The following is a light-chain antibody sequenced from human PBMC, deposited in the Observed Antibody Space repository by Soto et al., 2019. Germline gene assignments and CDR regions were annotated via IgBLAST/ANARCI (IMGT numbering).Light chain of an antibody. J-gene: IGLJ1*01. V-gene: IGLV2-14*01. CDR1: SNAVGSYNY. CDR3: GSYISSSTTFYV. Sequence: QSALTPPASVSGTLDTSLPISCTGTSNAVGSYNYVSWYQQHPGKAPKLMCYEVSHRPSGVSNRFSGSKSGNTASRTISGLQAEDEADYYCGSYISSSTTFYVFGIGTKVTVL. CDR2: EVS.